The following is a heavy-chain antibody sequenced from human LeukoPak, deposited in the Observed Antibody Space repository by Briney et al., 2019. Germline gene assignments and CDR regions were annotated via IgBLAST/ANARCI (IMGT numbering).Heavy chain of an antibody. J-gene: IGHJ4*02. D-gene: IGHD6-19*01. V-gene: IGHV1-46*01. Sequence: GASVKVSCKASGYTFTSYYMHWVRQASGQGLEWMGIINPSGGSTSYAQKFQGRVTMTRDTSTSTVYMELSSLRSEDTAVYYCARASLVSSYSSGWPPLGYWGQGTLVTVSS. CDR3: ARASLVSSYSSGWPPLGY. CDR1: GYTFTSYY. CDR2: INPSGGST.